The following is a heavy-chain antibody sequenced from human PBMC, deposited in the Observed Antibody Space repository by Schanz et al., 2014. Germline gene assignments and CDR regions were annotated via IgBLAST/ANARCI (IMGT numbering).Heavy chain of an antibody. CDR2: TSTDGTKT. D-gene: IGHD3-16*01. CDR3: TRDRGALINHNDALDL. CDR1: GFTFSGHA. V-gene: IGHV3-30*04. J-gene: IGHJ3*01. Sequence: QVQLVESGGGVVQPGTSLRLSCAASGFTFSGHAMHWVRQAPGQGLEKVAVTSTDGTKTYYAASVRGRFTISRDNSKNTVYLQMNSLRSEDTAVYYCTRDRGALINHNDALDLWGQGTMVSVSS.